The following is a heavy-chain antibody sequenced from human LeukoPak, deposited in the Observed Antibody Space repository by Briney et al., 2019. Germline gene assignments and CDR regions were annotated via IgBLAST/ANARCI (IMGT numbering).Heavy chain of an antibody. V-gene: IGHV4-59*08. CDR2: IYSSGST. J-gene: IGHJ4*02. CDR1: GGSISSYC. D-gene: IGHD5-12*01. CDR3: ARHRVAPYYFDY. Sequence: SETLSLTCTVSGGSISSYCWSWIRQPPGKGLEWIGYIYSSGSTNYNPSLKSRVTISVDTSQNQFSLKLSSVTAADTAVYYCARHRVAPYYFDYWGQGTLVTVSS.